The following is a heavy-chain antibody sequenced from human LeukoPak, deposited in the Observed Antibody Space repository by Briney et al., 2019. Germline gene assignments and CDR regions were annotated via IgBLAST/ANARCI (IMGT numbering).Heavy chain of an antibody. D-gene: IGHD4-23*01. Sequence: GGSLRLSCTVSGFTVSTNSMSWVRQAPGKGLEWVSFIYRDSRHYSDSVKGRFTISRDNSKNTLYLQMTSLRAEDTAVYYCAQDIYGGNWPNDYWGQGTLVTVPS. J-gene: IGHJ4*02. CDR3: AQDIYGGNWPNDY. V-gene: IGHV3-66*01. CDR2: IYRDSR. CDR1: GFTVSTNS.